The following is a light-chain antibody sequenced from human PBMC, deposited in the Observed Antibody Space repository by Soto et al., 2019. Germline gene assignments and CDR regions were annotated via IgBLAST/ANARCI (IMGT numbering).Light chain of an antibody. CDR1: QSVSSSH. Sequence: DIVLTQSPGTLSLPPGERAILSCSASQSVSSSHLAWYQQKPGQAPRPLIYGASSRATGIPDRFSGSGSGTDFSFTISRLEPEDFAVYYCQHYGTSPPALTFGGGTKVEIK. V-gene: IGKV3-20*01. J-gene: IGKJ4*01. CDR3: QHYGTSPPALT. CDR2: GAS.